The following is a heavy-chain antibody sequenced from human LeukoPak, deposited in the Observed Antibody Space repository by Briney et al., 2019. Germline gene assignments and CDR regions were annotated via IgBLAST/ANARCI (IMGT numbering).Heavy chain of an antibody. Sequence: GGSLKLSCEASGFNISGSAMHWVRQASGKGLEWVGHVRNRHSNYATAYAASVKGRFTISRDDSKNTAYLQMNSLKSEDTAVYYCTRNIDIVVVVVAAPFSPWGQGILVTVS. V-gene: IGHV3-73*01. CDR3: TRNIDIVVVVVAAPFSP. CDR1: GFNISGSA. J-gene: IGHJ5*02. CDR2: VRNRHSNYAT. D-gene: IGHD2-15*01.